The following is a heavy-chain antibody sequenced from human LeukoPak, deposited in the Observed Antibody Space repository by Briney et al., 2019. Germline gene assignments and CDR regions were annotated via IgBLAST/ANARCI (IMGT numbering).Heavy chain of an antibody. Sequence: GASVKVSCKASGYTFTGYYMHWVRQAPGQGLEWMGWINPNSGGINYAQKFQGRVTMTRDTSISTAYMELSRLRSDDTAVYYCARENLGTMIVVVDAFDIWGQGTMVTVSS. CDR3: ARENLGTMIVVVDAFDI. V-gene: IGHV1-2*02. D-gene: IGHD3-22*01. J-gene: IGHJ3*02. CDR2: INPNSGGI. CDR1: GYTFTGYY.